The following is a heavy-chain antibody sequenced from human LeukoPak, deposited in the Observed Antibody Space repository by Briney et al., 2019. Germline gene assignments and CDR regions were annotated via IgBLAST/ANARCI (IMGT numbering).Heavy chain of an antibody. CDR2: INSDGSAT. D-gene: IGHD4-11*01. J-gene: IGHJ4*02. V-gene: IGHV3-74*01. CDR3: ARDFYSAADY. Sequence: GGSLRLSCAASGFTFSRYWMHWVRQAPGKGLVWVSRINSDGSATSYADSVKGRFTISRDNAKNTLFLQMNSLRPGDMAVYYCARDFYSAADYWGQGTLVTVSS. CDR1: GFTFSRYW.